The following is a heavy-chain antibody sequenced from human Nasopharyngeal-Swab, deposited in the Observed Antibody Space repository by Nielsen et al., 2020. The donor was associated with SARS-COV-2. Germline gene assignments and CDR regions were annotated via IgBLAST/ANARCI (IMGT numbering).Heavy chain of an antibody. V-gene: IGHV3-30*18. CDR3: AKESTVTTYYDAFDI. Sequence: GGSLRLSCAASGFTFSSYGMHWVRQAPGKGLEWVAVISYDGSNKYYADSVKGRFTISRDNSKNTLYLQMNSLRAEDTAAYYCAKESTVTTYYDAFDIWGQGTMVTVSS. CDR1: GFTFSSYG. CDR2: ISYDGSNK. J-gene: IGHJ3*02. D-gene: IGHD4-17*01.